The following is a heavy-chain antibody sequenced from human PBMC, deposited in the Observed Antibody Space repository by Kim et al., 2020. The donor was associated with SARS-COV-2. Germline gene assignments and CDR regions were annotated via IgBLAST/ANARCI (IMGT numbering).Heavy chain of an antibody. CDR3: ARDRGYSSGWFRSGGMDV. V-gene: IGHV3-74*01. CDR2: INSDGSST. CDR1: GFTFSSYW. D-gene: IGHD6-19*01. Sequence: GGSLRLSCAASGFTFSSYWMHWVRQAPGKGLVWVSRINSDGSSTSYADSVKGRFTISRDNAKNTLYLQMNSLRAEDTAVYYCARDRGYSSGWFRSGGMDVWGQGTTVTVSS. J-gene: IGHJ6*02.